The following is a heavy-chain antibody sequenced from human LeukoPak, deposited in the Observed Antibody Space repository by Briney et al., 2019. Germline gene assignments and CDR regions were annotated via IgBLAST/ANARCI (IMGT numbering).Heavy chain of an antibody. V-gene: IGHV1-18*01. Sequence: ASVRVSCKASGYTFTSYGISWVRQAPGQGLEWMGWICAYNGNTNYAQKLQGRVTMTTDTSTSTAYMELRSLRSDDTAVYYCAREPPASWSSGQRLDYWGQGTLVTVSS. J-gene: IGHJ4*02. CDR3: AREPPASWSSGQRLDY. CDR1: GYTFTSYG. D-gene: IGHD3-22*01. CDR2: ICAYNGNT.